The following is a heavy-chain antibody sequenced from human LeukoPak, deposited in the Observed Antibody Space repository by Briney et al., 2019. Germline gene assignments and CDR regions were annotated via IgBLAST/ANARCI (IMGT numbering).Heavy chain of an antibody. J-gene: IGHJ5*02. CDR1: GFTFSSYW. CDR3: ARKGSGKSGYDS. CDR2: IKSDGSST. V-gene: IGHV3-74*01. D-gene: IGHD5-12*01. Sequence: GGSLRLSRAASGFTFSSYWMHWVRQAPGKGLVWVSRIKSDGSSTSYADSVKGRFTISRDNAKNTLYLQVNTLRAEDTAVYYCARKGSGKSGYDSWGQGTLVTVSS.